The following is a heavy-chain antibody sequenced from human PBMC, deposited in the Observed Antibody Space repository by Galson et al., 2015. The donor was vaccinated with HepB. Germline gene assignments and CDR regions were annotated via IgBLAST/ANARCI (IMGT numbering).Heavy chain of an antibody. CDR1: GFTFSSYA. D-gene: IGHD2-2*01. CDR3: ARDSVGYCSSTSCDAFDI. CDR2: ISYDGSNK. Sequence: SLRLSCAASGFTFSSYAMHWVRQAPGKGLEWVAVISYDGSNKYYADSVKGRFTISRDNSKNTLYLQMNSLRAEDTAVYYCARDSVGYCSSTSCDAFDIWGQGTMVTVSS. V-gene: IGHV3-30-3*01. J-gene: IGHJ3*02.